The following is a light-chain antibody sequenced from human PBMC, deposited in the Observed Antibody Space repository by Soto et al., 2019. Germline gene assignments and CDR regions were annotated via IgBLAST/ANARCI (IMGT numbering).Light chain of an antibody. CDR2: DVS. J-gene: IGLJ1*01. CDR1: SSDVGGYNY. Sequence: QSALTQPASVSGSPGQSITISCTGTSSDVGGYNYVSWYQQYPGKAPKLMIYDVSNRPSGVSNRISGSKSGNTASLTISGLQAEDEADYYCTSYTTSSTLVFGTGTKLTVL. CDR3: TSYTTSSTLV. V-gene: IGLV2-14*01.